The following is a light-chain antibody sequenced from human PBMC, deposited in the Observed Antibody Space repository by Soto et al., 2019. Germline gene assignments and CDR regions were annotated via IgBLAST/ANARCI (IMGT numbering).Light chain of an antibody. CDR2: SNN. V-gene: IGLV1-44*01. CDR1: SSNIGSNT. CDR3: AAWDDSLNGVV. Sequence: QSVLTQPPSASGTPGQRVTISCSGSSSNIGSNTVNWYQQLPGTAPKLLIYSNNQRPSGDPDRFSGSKSGTSASLAISGLQSEDGADYYCAAWDDSLNGVVFGGGTKLTVL. J-gene: IGLJ2*01.